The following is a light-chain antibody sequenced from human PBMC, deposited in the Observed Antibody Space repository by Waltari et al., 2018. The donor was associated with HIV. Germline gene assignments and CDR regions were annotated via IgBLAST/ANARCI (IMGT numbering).Light chain of an antibody. V-gene: IGLV3-25*03. CDR1: ALPKHH. CDR2: KDS. CDR3: QSADSSGTNVV. J-gene: IGLJ2*01. Sequence: YPLPQPPSVSVSPGQPARLTCSGDALPKHHASLYQQKPGQAPGLVIYKDSERPSGIPDRFSGSSSGRTVTLTISGVQAEDEADYYCQSADSSGTNVVFGGGTKLTVI.